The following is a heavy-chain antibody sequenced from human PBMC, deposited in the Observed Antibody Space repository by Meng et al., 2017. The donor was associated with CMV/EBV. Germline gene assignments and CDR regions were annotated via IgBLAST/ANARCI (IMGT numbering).Heavy chain of an antibody. Sequence: SCKTSGYRFRKNDINWVRQAPGQGLEWLGRISADNGDTKYAQKVQERVSLTRNTYTNTAYMELRSLTSDDTAIYYCARRGGGSEVDFWGQGTLVTVSS. D-gene: IGHD3-10*01. CDR2: ISADNGDT. J-gene: IGHJ4*02. V-gene: IGHV1-18*01. CDR1: GYRFRKND. CDR3: ARRGGGSEVDF.